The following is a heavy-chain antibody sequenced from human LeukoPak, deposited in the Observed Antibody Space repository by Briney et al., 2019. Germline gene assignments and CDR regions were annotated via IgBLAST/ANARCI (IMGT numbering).Heavy chain of an antibody. CDR2: ISGSGGST. D-gene: IGHD6-13*01. CDR1: GFTFSSYA. J-gene: IGHJ4*02. CDR3: AKSLPYSSSSRGFDY. V-gene: IGHV3-23*01. Sequence: GGSLRLSCAASGFTFSSYAMSWVRQAPGKGLEWVSAISGSGGSTYYADSVKGRFTISRDNSKNALSLQMNSLRAEDTALYYCAKSLPYSSSSRGFDYWGQGTLVTVSS.